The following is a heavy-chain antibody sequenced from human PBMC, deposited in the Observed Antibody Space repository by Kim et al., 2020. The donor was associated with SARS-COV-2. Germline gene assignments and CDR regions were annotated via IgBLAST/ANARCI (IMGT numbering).Heavy chain of an antibody. J-gene: IGHJ4*02. D-gene: IGHD5-18*01. V-gene: IGHV4-34*01. CDR2: INHSGST. Sequence: SETLSLTCAVYGGSFSGYYWSWIRQPPGKGLEWIGEINHSGSTNYNPSLKSRVTISVDTSKNQFSLKLSSVTAADTAVYYCARTWIQLDYWGRGTLVTVSS. CDR1: GGSFSGYY. CDR3: ARTWIQLDY.